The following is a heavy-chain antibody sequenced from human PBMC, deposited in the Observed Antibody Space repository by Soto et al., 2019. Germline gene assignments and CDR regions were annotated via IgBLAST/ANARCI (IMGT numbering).Heavy chain of an antibody. CDR3: GRGRSGQIVVFY. D-gene: IGHD1-26*01. V-gene: IGHV1-2*02. CDR1: GYTFTGHY. CDR2: IGPESGAT. J-gene: IGHJ4*02. Sequence: ASVKVSCKASGYTFTGHYIHWVRQAPEQGPEWMGEIGPESGATRYAQKFQGRVTMTRGMSITTVYMELNNLSPDDTAVYYCGRGRSGQIVVFYWGQGTPVTVSA.